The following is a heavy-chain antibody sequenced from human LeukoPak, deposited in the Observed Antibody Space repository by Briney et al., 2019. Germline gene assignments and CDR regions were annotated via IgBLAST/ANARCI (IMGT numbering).Heavy chain of an antibody. CDR3: AKGAVAGTEDY. Sequence: GGSLRLSCAASGFTFSTYAMSWVRQAPGKGLDWVSIISDGGSDTHYAASVKGRFTISRDNSKNTLYLQMNSLRAEDTAVYYCAKGAVAGTEDYWGQGTLVTVSS. CDR2: ISDGGSDT. V-gene: IGHV3-23*01. D-gene: IGHD6-19*01. J-gene: IGHJ4*02. CDR1: GFTFSTYA.